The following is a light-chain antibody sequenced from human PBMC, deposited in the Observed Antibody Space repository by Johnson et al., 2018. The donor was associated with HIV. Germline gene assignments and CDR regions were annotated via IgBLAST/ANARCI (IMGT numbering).Light chain of an antibody. CDR3: GTWDTILQTFV. Sequence: QSVLTQPPSVSAAPGQKVTISCSGSSSDMGNYAVSWYQQLPGTAPKLLIYENNKRPSGIPDRFSGSKSGASATLSITELQTGDEADYFCGTWDTILQTFVFGTGTEVSVL. V-gene: IGLV1-51*02. CDR1: SSDMGNYA. CDR2: ENN. J-gene: IGLJ1*01.